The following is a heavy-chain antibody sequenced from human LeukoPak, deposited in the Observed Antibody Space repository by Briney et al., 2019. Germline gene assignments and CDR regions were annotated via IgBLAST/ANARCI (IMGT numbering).Heavy chain of an antibody. CDR3: ARVRTGGYSYGQTFDY. CDR1: GYTFTGYY. V-gene: IGHV1-2*06. J-gene: IGHJ4*02. Sequence: ASVKVSCKASGYTFTGYYMHWVRQAPGQGLEWMGRINPNSGGTNYAQKFQGRLTMTRDTSISTAHMELSRLRSDDTAVYYCARVRTGGYSYGQTFDYWGQGTLVTVSS. D-gene: IGHD5-18*01. CDR2: INPNSGGT.